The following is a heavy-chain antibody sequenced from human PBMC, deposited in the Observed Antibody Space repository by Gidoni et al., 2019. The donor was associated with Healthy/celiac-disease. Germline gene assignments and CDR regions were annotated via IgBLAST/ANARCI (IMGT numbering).Heavy chain of an antibody. J-gene: IGHJ4*02. D-gene: IGHD5-18*01. Sequence: EVQLVESGGGLVQPGGSLKLSCAASGFPFSGSAMHWVRQASGKGLEWVGRIRSKANSYATTYIASVKGRFTISRDDSKNTAYLQMNSLKTEDTAVYYCISLTHNYGYEIDHWGQGTLVTVSS. CDR3: ISLTHNYGYEIDH. CDR1: GFPFSGSA. V-gene: IGHV3-73*02. CDR2: IRSKANSYAT.